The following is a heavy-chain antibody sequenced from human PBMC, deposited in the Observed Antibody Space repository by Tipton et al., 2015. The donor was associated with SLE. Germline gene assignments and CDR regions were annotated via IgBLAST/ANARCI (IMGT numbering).Heavy chain of an antibody. CDR3: ARDRRWEYYYGIDV. CDR2: ISDSGTIM. V-gene: IGHV3-11*04. CDR1: GFSVSSNY. Sequence: GSLRLSCAASGFSVSSNYMSWVRQAPGKGLEWVSYISDSGTIMSYADSVKGRFTVSRDNAKKSLYLQLDSLRAEDTAVYYCARDRRWEYYYGIDVWGQGTTVTVTS. D-gene: IGHD4-23*01. J-gene: IGHJ6*02.